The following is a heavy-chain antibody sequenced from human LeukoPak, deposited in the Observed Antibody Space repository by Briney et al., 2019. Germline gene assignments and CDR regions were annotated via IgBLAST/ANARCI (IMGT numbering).Heavy chain of an antibody. Sequence: ASVKVSCKASGYTFTGYYMHRVRQAPGQGLEWMGWINPNSGGTNYAQKFQGWVTMTRDTSISTAYMELSRLRSDDTAVYYCARVDSSSWDLDYWGQGTLVTVSS. CDR3: ARVDSSSWDLDY. V-gene: IGHV1-2*04. J-gene: IGHJ4*02. CDR1: GYTFTGYY. CDR2: INPNSGGT. D-gene: IGHD6-13*01.